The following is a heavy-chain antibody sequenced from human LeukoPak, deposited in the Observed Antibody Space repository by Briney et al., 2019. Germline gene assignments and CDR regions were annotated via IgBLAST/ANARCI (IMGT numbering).Heavy chain of an antibody. D-gene: IGHD3-22*01. Sequence: SETLSLTCTVSGASISSYYWSWIRQPPGKGLEWIGYIYYSGSTNYNPSLKCRVTISVDTSKNQFSLRLSSVTAADTAVYYCARHRYYYDSSGYYYQPWGQGTLVTVSS. V-gene: IGHV4-59*01. CDR1: GASISSYY. J-gene: IGHJ5*02. CDR2: IYYSGST. CDR3: ARHRYYYDSSGYYYQP.